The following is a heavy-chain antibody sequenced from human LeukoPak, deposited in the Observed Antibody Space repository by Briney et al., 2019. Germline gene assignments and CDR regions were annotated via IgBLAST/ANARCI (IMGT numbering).Heavy chain of an antibody. CDR3: ARTRVRGASWDALDI. CDR1: GFIFSSHG. CDR2: ISYDGSTK. Sequence: GRSLRLSCAASGFIFSSHGLHWVRQAPGNGLEWVSLISYDGSTKYYGESVKGRFTISRDNSKNTLYLQMNSLRAEDTAVYCCARTRVRGASWDALDIWGQGTTVTVSS. D-gene: IGHD1-1*01. J-gene: IGHJ3*02. V-gene: IGHV3-30*03.